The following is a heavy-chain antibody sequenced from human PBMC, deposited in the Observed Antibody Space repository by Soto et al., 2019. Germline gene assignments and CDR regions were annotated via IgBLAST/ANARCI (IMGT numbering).Heavy chain of an antibody. CDR1: GFDFSRYA. D-gene: IGHD2-8*02. CDR3: VRGIYPGSAGGPFDT. Sequence: EVQLLESGGGLVQPGRSLRVSCMASGFDFSRYALTWVRQAPGLGLEWISAITASADNTYYADSVKGRFAISRDNSKNTLYLDMSSLRVDDTAVYHCVRGIYPGSAGGPFDTWGQGTLVTVSS. CDR2: ITASADNT. V-gene: IGHV3-23*01. J-gene: IGHJ1*01.